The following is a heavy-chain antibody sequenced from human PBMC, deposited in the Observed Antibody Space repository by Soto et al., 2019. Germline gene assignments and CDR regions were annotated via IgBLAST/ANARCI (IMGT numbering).Heavy chain of an antibody. V-gene: IGHV4-34*01. J-gene: IGHJ4*02. Sequence: SETLSLTCAVYGGSFSCYYWSWIRQPPGKGLEWIGEINHSGSTNYNPSLKSRVTISVDTSKNQFSLKLSSVTAADTAVYYCARGKRAVAQFDYWGQGTLVTVSS. CDR2: INHSGST. CDR1: GGSFSCYY. D-gene: IGHD6-19*01. CDR3: ARGKRAVAQFDY.